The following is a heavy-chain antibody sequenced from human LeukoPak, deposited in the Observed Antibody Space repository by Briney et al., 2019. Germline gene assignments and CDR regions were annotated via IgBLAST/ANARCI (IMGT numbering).Heavy chain of an antibody. Sequence: PSETLSLTCTVAGYSISSGYYWGWLRQSPGKGLEWIASIYHTGETHYHPSLKSRVSISVDTSNNQFSLRSTSATAADTAVYYCARGPYRGYDFRGYWGQGTLVTVSS. J-gene: IGHJ4*02. V-gene: IGHV4-38-2*02. CDR3: ARGPYRGYDFRGY. CDR2: IYHTGET. CDR1: GYSISSGYY. D-gene: IGHD5-12*01.